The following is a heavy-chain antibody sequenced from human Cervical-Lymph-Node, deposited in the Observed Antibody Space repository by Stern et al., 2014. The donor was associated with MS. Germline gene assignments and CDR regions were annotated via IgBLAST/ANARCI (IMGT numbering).Heavy chain of an antibody. J-gene: IGHJ4*02. CDR1: GFTFNNSA. CDR3: ATGILGATPLFAH. Sequence: QLVESGPEVRKPGTSVKGSCTASGFTFNNSAVQWVRQARGQHLEWIGWIVVGSGNTIYAQQFQERVTISRDMSTNTAYMALSSLRSEDTAVYYCATGILGATPLFAHWGQGSLVTVSS. V-gene: IGHV1-58*01. D-gene: IGHD1-26*01. CDR2: IVVGSGNT.